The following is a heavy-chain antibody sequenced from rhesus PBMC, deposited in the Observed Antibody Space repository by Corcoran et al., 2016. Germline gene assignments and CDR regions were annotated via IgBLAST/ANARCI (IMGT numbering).Heavy chain of an antibody. J-gene: IGHJ6*01. CDR1: GGSLTRGHSS. V-gene: IGHV4-122*02. CDR2: ITYSGSN. CDR3: ARDARWLANYGLDS. Sequence: QVQLQESGPGLVKPSETLSLPWAVSGGSLTRGHSSWTWFPPPPGHGLEWIGYITYSGSNSYNPSLKSRVTISRDTSKNQFSLKLSSVTAADTAVYYCARDARWLANYGLDSWGQGVVVTVSS. D-gene: IGHD6-37*01.